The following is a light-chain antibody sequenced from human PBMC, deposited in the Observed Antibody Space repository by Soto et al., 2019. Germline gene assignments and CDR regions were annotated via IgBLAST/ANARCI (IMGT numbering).Light chain of an antibody. CDR2: GAS. J-gene: IGKJ1*01. Sequence: IGLTQSPGTLSSSQGERATLSCRASQSVSSSYLAWYQQKPGQAPRLLIYGASSRATGIPDRFSGSESGTDFTLTISSLEPEDFAVYYCQQYGSSPRTFGQGTKVDIK. CDR1: QSVSSSY. V-gene: IGKV3-20*01. CDR3: QQYGSSPRT.